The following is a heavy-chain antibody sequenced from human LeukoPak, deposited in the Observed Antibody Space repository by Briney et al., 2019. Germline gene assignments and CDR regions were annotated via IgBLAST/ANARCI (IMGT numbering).Heavy chain of an antibody. J-gene: IGHJ6*03. Sequence: PGGSLRLSCAASGFTFSSYSMNWVRQAPGKGLEWVSSISSSSSYIYYADSVKGRFTISRDNAKNSLYLQMNSLRAEDTAVYYCARASPFAAHDYGDLMPPYYMDVWGKGTTVTVSS. CDR3: ARASPFAAHDYGDLMPPYYMDV. D-gene: IGHD4-17*01. V-gene: IGHV3-21*01. CDR2: ISSSSSYI. CDR1: GFTFSSYS.